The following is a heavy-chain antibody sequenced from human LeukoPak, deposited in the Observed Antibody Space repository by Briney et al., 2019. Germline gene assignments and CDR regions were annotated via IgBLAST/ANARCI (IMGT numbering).Heavy chain of an antibody. CDR3: ARYYYDSSGYYFFDR. CDR2: INSHETST. CDR1: GFTFSNYW. D-gene: IGHD3-22*01. V-gene: IGHV3-74*01. Sequence: PGGSLRLSCAASGFTFSNYWMYWFRQAPGKGLVWVSRINSHETSTTYADSVKGRFTISRDNAKNTLYLQMNGLRAEDTAVYFCARYYYDSSGYYFFDRWGQGTLVTVSS. J-gene: IGHJ4*02.